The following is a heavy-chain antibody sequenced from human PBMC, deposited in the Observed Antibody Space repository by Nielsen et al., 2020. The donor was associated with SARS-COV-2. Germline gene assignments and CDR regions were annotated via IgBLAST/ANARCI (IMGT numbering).Heavy chain of an antibody. Sequence: ASVKVSCKASGYTFTGYYMHWVRQAPGQRLEWMGWINAGNGNTKYSQKFQGRVTITRDTSASTAYMELSSLRSEDTAVYYCARDTGLSVGQNKLTVTPVDYWGQGTLVTVSS. CDR2: INAGNGNT. V-gene: IGHV1-3*01. CDR1: GYTFTGYY. J-gene: IGHJ4*02. D-gene: IGHD4-11*01. CDR3: ARDTGLSVGQNKLTVTPVDY.